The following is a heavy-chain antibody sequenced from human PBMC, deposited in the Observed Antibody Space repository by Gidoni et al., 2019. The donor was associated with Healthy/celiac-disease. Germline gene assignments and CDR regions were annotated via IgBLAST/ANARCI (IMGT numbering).Heavy chain of an antibody. J-gene: IGHJ4*02. CDR3: ARPDYSSSWYWAY. CDR2: IYYSGST. CDR1: GGSISSSSYY. D-gene: IGHD6-13*01. V-gene: IGHV4-39*01. Sequence: QLQLQESGPGLVKPSETLSLTCTVSGGSISSSSYYWGWIRQPPGKGLEWIGSIYYSGSTYYNPALKSRVTISVDTSKNQFSLKLSSVTAADTAVYYCARPDYSSSWYWAYWGQGTLVTVSS.